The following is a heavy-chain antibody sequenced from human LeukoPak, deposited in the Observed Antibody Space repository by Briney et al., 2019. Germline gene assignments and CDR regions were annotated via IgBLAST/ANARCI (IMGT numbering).Heavy chain of an antibody. CDR1: GHSFTSYW. V-gene: IGHV5-51*01. Sequence: GESLKISCKGSGHSFTSYWIGWVRQMPGKGLNWMGIIYPGDSDTRYSPSFQGQVTISADKSISTAYLQWSSLKASDTAMYYCARVAYCGGDCYSEYFQHWGQGTLVTVSS. CDR3: ARVAYCGGDCYSEYFQH. J-gene: IGHJ1*01. D-gene: IGHD2-21*01. CDR2: IYPGDSDT.